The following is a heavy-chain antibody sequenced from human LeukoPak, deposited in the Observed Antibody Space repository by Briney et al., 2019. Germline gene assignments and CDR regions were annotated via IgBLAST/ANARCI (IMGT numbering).Heavy chain of an antibody. J-gene: IGHJ6*03. D-gene: IGHD1-26*01. CDR2: ISAYNGNT. V-gene: IGHV1-18*01. Sequence: VSVKVSCKASGYTFTSYGISWARQAPGQGLEWMGWISAYNGNTNYAQKLQGRVNMTTDTSTSTAYMELRSLRSDDTAVYYCARDPRSGGSYYGNYYYYMDVWGKGTTVTVSS. CDR3: ARDPRSGGSYYGNYYYYMDV. CDR1: GYTFTSYG.